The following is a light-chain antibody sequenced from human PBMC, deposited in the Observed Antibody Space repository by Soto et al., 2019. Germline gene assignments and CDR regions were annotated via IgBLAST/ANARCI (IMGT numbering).Light chain of an antibody. CDR3: GSYTGSIYV. J-gene: IGLJ1*01. CDR1: GTDVGTYNF. V-gene: IGLV2-14*01. Sequence: QSALTQPASVSGSPGQSITISCTGSGTDVGTYNFVSWFQRHPGKAPQLIIYEVSNRPSGVSSRFSGSKSGNTASLTISGLQAEDEADYFCGSYTGSIYVFGNGTKLTVL. CDR2: EVS.